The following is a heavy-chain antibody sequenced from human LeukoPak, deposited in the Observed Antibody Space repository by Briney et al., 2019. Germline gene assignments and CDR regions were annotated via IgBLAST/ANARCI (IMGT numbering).Heavy chain of an antibody. Sequence: PGGSLRLSCAASGLTFSSYAITWVRQAPGKGLEWVSSISGSGHSTYYADSVKGRFTISRDNSKNTLYLQMNSLRGEDTAVYDCAKGVGIEGAGHFDPWGQGTVVTVSS. J-gene: IGHJ5*02. CDR1: GLTFSSYA. CDR3: AKGVGIEGAGHFDP. CDR2: ISGSGHST. D-gene: IGHD6-13*01. V-gene: IGHV3-23*01.